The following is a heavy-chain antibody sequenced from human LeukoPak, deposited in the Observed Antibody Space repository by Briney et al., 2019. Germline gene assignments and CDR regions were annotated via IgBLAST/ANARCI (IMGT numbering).Heavy chain of an antibody. V-gene: IGHV3-11*06. CDR3: ARDRTYYFDY. CDR2: ISSSSRYT. Sequence: PGGSLRLSCAASGFTFSDYYMSWIRQAPGKGLEWVSYISSSSRYTNYADSVKGRFTISRDNAKNSLYLQMNSLRAEDTAVYYCARDRTYYFDYWGQGTLVTVSS. CDR1: GFTFSDYY. J-gene: IGHJ4*02. D-gene: IGHD3-16*01.